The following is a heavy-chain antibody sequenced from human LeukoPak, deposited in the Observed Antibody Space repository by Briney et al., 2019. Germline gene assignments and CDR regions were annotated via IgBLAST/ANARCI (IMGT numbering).Heavy chain of an antibody. Sequence: KPSETLSLTCTVSGGSISSYYWSWIRQPPGKGLEWIGYIYDSGSTNYNPSLKSRVTISADTSKNQFSLKVSSVTAADTAVYYCARGPPRDYVWGSYPHYFDYWGQGTLVTVSS. D-gene: IGHD3-16*02. CDR2: IYDSGST. J-gene: IGHJ4*02. V-gene: IGHV4-59*08. CDR3: ARGPPRDYVWGSYPHYFDY. CDR1: GGSISSYY.